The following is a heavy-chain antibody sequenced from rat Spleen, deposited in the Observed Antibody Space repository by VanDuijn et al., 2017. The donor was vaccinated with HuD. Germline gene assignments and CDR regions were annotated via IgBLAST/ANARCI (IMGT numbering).Heavy chain of an antibody. V-gene: IGHV2-32*01. CDR3: VRAHTTGIRDWLAY. CDR2: MWSDGDT. Sequence: QVQLKESGPGLVQPSQTLSLTCTVSGFSLTSYHVHWVRQPPGKGLEWMGVMWSDGDTSYNSALKSRLSISRDTSKSQVFLEMNSLQTEDTAMFFCVRAHTTGIRDWLAYWGQGTLVTVSS. CDR1: GFSLTSYH. J-gene: IGHJ3*01. D-gene: IGHD1-9*01.